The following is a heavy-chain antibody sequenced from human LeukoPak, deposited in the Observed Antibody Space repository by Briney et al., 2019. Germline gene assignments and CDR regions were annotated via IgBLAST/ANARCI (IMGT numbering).Heavy chain of an antibody. V-gene: IGHV2-5*01. CDR1: GFSLRNGEAG. J-gene: IGHJ5*02. D-gene: IGHD3-3*01. Sequence: SGPTLVKPTQTLTLTCSFSGFSLRNGEAGVAWIRQPPGKALEWLALIYWNDDRRYNPSLRSRLTITKDSSKNQVVLTMTNIDPVETGKYFCANNPFDFNPTWGKNNYFAPWAQGTLVTVS. CDR2: IYWNDDR. CDR3: ANNPFDFNPTWGKNNYFAP.